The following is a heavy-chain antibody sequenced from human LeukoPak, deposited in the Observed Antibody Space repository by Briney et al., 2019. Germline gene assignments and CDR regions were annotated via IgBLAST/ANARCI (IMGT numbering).Heavy chain of an antibody. D-gene: IGHD3-22*01. Sequence: GGSLRLSCVASGFTFSSYAMSWVRQAPGKGLAWVSTISGGSGSTYCADSVKGRFTISRDNSKNTLYLQMNSLRDEDTAVYYCAKHRFESGGYHSTDWGQGTLVTVSS. V-gene: IGHV3-23*01. CDR1: GFTFSSYA. J-gene: IGHJ4*02. CDR3: AKHRFESGGYHSTD. CDR2: ISGGSGST.